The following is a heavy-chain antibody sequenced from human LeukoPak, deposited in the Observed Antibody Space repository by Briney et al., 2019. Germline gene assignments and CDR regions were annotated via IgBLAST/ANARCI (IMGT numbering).Heavy chain of an antibody. CDR3: ARDSIEGNYYQLYAFDL. CDR2: VYYNGAT. CDR1: GGSVSGYY. D-gene: IGHD1-26*01. V-gene: IGHV4-59*02. J-gene: IGHJ3*01. Sequence: SETLSLTCTVSGGSVSGYYWSWIRQPPGKGLEWIGYVYYNGATHYNPSLKSRVTISIDTSNNQFSLRLSSVTAADTAVYYCARDSIEGNYYQLYAFDLWGQGTMVTVSS.